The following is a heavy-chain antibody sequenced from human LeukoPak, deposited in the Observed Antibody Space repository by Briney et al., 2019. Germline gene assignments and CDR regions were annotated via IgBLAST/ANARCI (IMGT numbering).Heavy chain of an antibody. CDR3: ARELGIAAAEDY. D-gene: IGHD6-13*01. CDR1: GFTFSSYS. Sequence: GGSLRLSCAASGFTFSSYSMNWVRQAPGEGVEWVSSISSSSSYIYYADSVKGRFTISRDNAKNSLYLQMNSLRAEDTAVYYCARELGIAAAEDYWGQGTLVTVSS. J-gene: IGHJ4*02. V-gene: IGHV3-21*01. CDR2: ISSSSSYI.